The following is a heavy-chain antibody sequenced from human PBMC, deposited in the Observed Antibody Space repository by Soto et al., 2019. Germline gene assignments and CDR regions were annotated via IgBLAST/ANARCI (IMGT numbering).Heavy chain of an antibody. CDR2: INAGNGNT. D-gene: IGHD3-3*02. CDR3: ASVILYSIPDAVDYYYYGMDV. CDR1: GYTFTNYA. V-gene: IGHV1-3*01. J-gene: IGHJ6*02. Sequence: ASVKVSCKASGYTFTNYAMHWVRQAPGQRLEWMGWINAGNGNTKYSQKFQGRVTITRDTSASTAYMELSSLRSEDTAVYYCASVILYSIPDAVDYYYYGMDVWGQGTTVTVSS.